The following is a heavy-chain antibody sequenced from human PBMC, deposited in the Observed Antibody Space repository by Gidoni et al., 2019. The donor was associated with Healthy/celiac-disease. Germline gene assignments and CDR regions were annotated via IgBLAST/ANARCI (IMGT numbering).Heavy chain of an antibody. CDR3: AKGRFTMILTGDWFDP. CDR1: GFPFSSYG. J-gene: IGHJ5*02. Sequence: QVQLVESGGGVVQPGRSLRLSCAAPGFPFSSYGMHWVRQAPGKGLEWVAVISYDGGNKYYAGSVKGRFTISRDNSKNTLYLQMNSLRAEDTAVYYCAKGRFTMILTGDWFDPWGQGTLVTVSS. CDR2: ISYDGGNK. V-gene: IGHV3-30*18. D-gene: IGHD3-22*01.